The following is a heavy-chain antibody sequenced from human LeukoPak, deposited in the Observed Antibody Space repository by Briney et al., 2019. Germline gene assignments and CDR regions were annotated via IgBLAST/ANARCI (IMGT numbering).Heavy chain of an antibody. CDR1: GFTFDDYA. D-gene: IGHD1-26*01. V-gene: IGHV3-9*01. CDR2: ISWNSGCI. J-gene: IGHJ4*02. Sequence: GGSLRLSCAASGFTFDDYAMHWVRQAPGKGLEWVSGISWNSGCIGYADSVKGRFTISRDNAKNSLYLQMNSLRAEDTALYYCAKGALIVGATTGFDYWGQGTLVTVSS. CDR3: AKGALIVGATTGFDY.